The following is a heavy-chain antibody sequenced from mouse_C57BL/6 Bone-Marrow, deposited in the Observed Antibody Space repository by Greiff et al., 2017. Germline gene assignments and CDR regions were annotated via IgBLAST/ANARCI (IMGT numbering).Heavy chain of an antibody. Sequence: QVQLKESGPGLVQPSQSLSITCTVSGFSLTSSGVHWVRQSPGKGLEWLGVIWRGGSTDYNAAFMSRLSITKDNSKSQVFFKMNSLQADDTAIYYCAKGPYYYGSSLAYWGQGTLVTVSA. V-gene: IGHV2-5*01. CDR1: GFSLTSSG. J-gene: IGHJ3*01. CDR2: IWRGGST. D-gene: IGHD1-1*01. CDR3: AKGPYYYGSSLAY.